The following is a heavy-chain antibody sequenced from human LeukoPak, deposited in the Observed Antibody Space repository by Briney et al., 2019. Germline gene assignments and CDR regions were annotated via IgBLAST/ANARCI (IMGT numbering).Heavy chain of an antibody. CDR2: INGGSGRT. V-gene: IGHV1-3*01. CDR3: ARDEGYDSSGYFDY. D-gene: IGHD3-22*01. J-gene: IGHJ4*02. Sequence: ASVKVSCKASGYTFNSYDIHWVRQAPGQRPEWMGGINGGSGRTKYLQKLQGRVTITRDTSANTAFMELSSLRSEDTAVYYCARDEGYDSSGYFDYWGQGTLVTVFS. CDR1: GYTFNSYD.